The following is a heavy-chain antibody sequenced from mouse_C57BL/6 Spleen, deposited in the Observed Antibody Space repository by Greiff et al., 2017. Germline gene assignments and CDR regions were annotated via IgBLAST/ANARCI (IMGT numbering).Heavy chain of an antibody. CDR3: ASEGLRRNFDY. V-gene: IGHV5-4*03. CDR2: ISDGGSDT. D-gene: IGHD2-4*01. Sequence: EVKLLQSGAGFVKPGGSLKLSCAASGFTFSSYAMSWVRQTPEQRLEWVATISDGGSDTYYAEKVKGRVTISRDNSKNNLYLQLSRLKSEDTAVYYCASEGLRRNFDYWGQGTTLTVSA. CDR1: GFTFSSYA. J-gene: IGHJ2*01.